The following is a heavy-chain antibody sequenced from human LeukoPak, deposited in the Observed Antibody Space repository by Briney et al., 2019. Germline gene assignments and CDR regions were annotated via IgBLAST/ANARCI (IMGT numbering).Heavy chain of an antibody. CDR2: INHSGST. Sequence: SETLSLTCTVSGYSISSGYYWGWIRQPPGKGLEWIGEINHSGSTNYNPSLKSRVTISVDTSKNQFSLKLSSVTAADTAVYYCTRHSPGYSSSWYKDPNFDYWGQGTLVTVSS. D-gene: IGHD6-13*01. V-gene: IGHV4-38-2*02. CDR3: TRHSPGYSSSWYKDPNFDY. CDR1: GYSISSGYY. J-gene: IGHJ4*02.